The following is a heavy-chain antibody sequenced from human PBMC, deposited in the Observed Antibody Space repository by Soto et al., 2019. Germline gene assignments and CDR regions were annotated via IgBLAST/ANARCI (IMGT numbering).Heavy chain of an antibody. CDR3: TKWDGYGKH. D-gene: IGHD5-12*01. CDR1: GFTFSSNS. CDR2: SSIGGDKT. J-gene: IGHJ4*02. V-gene: IGHV3-23*01. Sequence: EVQLLESGGDLIQPGGSLRLSCAASGFTFSSNSFTWVRQAPGKGLEYVSGSSIGGDKTWHADSVKGRFTVSRDKSKNTVYLQMNSLRVDDTAVYYCTKWDGYGKHWGQGTLVTVSS.